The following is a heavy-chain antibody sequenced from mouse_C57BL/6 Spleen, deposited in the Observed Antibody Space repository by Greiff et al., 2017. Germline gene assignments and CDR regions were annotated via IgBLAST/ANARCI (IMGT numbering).Heavy chain of an antibody. J-gene: IGHJ4*01. CDR2: IYPGSGST. Sequence: VQLQQPGAELVKPGASVKMSCKASGYTFTSYWITWVKQRPGQGLEWIGDIYPGSGSTNYNEKFKSKATLTVDTSSSTAYMQLSSLTSEDSAVYYCASSYYYGSSDAMDDWGQGTSVTVSS. V-gene: IGHV1-55*01. CDR1: GYTFTSYW. D-gene: IGHD1-1*01. CDR3: ASSYYYGSSDAMDD.